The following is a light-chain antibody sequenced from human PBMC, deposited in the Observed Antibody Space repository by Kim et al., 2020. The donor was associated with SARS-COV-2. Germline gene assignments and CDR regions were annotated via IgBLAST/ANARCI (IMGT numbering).Light chain of an antibody. CDR3: LQRSNWLT. CDR1: QSVSSY. Sequence: SLSPGERATLSCRASQSVSSYLAWYQQKPGQAPRLLIYDASNRATGIPARFSGSGSGRDFTLTISSLEPEDFAVYYCLQRSNWLTFGGGTKVDIK. CDR2: DAS. V-gene: IGKV3-11*02. J-gene: IGKJ4*01.